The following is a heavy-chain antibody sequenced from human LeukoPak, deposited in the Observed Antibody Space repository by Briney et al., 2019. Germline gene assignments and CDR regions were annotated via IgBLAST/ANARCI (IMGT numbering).Heavy chain of an antibody. D-gene: IGHD2-2*01. CDR2: ISGSGGST. V-gene: IGHV3-23*01. Sequence: TGGSLRLSCAASGFTFSSYAMSWVRQAPGKGLEWVSAISGSGGSTYYADSVKGRFTISRDNSKNTLYLQMNSLRAEDTAVYYCAKSPPYCSSTSCYLYWGQGTLVTVSS. CDR1: GFTFSSYA. CDR3: AKSPPYCSSTSCYLY. J-gene: IGHJ4*02.